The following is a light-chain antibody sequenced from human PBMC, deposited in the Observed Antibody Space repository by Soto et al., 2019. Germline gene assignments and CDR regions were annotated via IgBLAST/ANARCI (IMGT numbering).Light chain of an antibody. CDR1: QDIRNY. CDR2: DAS. Sequence: DIQMTQSPSSLSASVGDRVTITCQASQDIRNYLNWYQQKPGKAPILLIYDASNLRAGVPSRLSGSGSGTEFTFTISSLQPEDIATYYCQHYDHLPPLSFGGGTKVEIK. J-gene: IGKJ4*01. V-gene: IGKV1-33*01. CDR3: QHYDHLPPLS.